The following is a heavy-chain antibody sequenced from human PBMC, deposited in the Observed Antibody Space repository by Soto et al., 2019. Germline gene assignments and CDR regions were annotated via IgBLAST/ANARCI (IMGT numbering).Heavy chain of an antibody. D-gene: IGHD2-8*01. J-gene: IGHJ4*02. CDR3: VKDAPVSAF. CDR1: GFTFSVYY. Sequence: PGGSLKLSSAASGFTFSVYYMNWLRQAPGKGLEWVSYISGTSSDTNYADSVKGRFTISRDNAKNSLYLQMNSLRAEDTAVYYCVKDAPVSAFWGLGTLVTGTS. CDR2: ISGTSSDT. V-gene: IGHV3-11*06.